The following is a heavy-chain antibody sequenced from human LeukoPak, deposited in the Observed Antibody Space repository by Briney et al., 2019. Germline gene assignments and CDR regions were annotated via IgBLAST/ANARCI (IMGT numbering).Heavy chain of an antibody. Sequence: GGSLRLSCAASGFTFDDYGMSWVRQAPGKGLEWVSGINWNGGSTGYAGSVKGRFTISRDNAKNSLYLQMNSLRAEDTALYYCARSCYSSSWFDWFDPWGQGTLVTVSS. J-gene: IGHJ5*02. CDR3: ARSCYSSSWFDWFDP. CDR1: GFTFDDYG. V-gene: IGHV3-20*04. D-gene: IGHD6-13*01. CDR2: INWNGGST.